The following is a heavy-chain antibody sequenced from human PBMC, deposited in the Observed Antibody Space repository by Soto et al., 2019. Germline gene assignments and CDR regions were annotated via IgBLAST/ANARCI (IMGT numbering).Heavy chain of an antibody. J-gene: IGHJ4*02. CDR3: AADRGYYYDSSGYDY. D-gene: IGHD3-22*01. V-gene: IGHV1-58*01. CDR1: GFTFTISA. CDR2: IVVGSGNT. Sequence: ASVKVSCKASGFTFTISAVQCVRQARGQRLEWIGWIVVGSGNTNYAQKFQERATITRDMSTSTAYMELSSLRSEDTAVYYCAADRGYYYDSSGYDYWGQGTLVTVSS.